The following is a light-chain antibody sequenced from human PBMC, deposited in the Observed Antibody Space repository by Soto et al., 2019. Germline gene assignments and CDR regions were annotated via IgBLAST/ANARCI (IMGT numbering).Light chain of an antibody. V-gene: IGKV3-11*01. Sequence: SVLTQSPATLSLSPGERATLSCRASQSDGNYIAWYQQKPDQPPRLLIYDVSNRATGVPARFSGSGSGTDFTLTISSLEPEDFGVYHCQQRSSWPRMYTFGQGTKLEI. CDR1: QSDGNY. CDR2: DVS. CDR3: QQRSSWPRMYT. J-gene: IGKJ2*01.